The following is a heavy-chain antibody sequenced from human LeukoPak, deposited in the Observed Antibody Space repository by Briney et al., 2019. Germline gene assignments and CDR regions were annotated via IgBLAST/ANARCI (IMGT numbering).Heavy chain of an antibody. D-gene: IGHD4-17*01. CDR1: GFTFSSYE. CDR3: ARDPNYGDYEDAFDI. Sequence: PGGSLRLSCAASGFTFSSYEMNWVRQAPGKGLEWVSYISGSGTTIYYADSVKGRFTISRDSAENTVYLQMKSLRAEDTAVYYCARDPNYGDYEDAFDIWGQGTMVTVSS. V-gene: IGHV3-48*03. J-gene: IGHJ3*02. CDR2: ISGSGTTI.